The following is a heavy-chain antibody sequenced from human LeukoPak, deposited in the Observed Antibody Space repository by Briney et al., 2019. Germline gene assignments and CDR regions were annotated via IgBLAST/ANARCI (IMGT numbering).Heavy chain of an antibody. V-gene: IGHV3-43*01. CDR3: AKDGSGPYYYYYYYMDV. J-gene: IGHJ6*03. CDR1: GFTFDDYT. CDR2: ISWDGGST. D-gene: IGHD3-10*01. Sequence: GGSLRLSCAASGFTFDDYTMHWVRQAPGKGLEWVSLISWDGGSTYYADSVKGRFTISRDNSKNSLYLQMNSLRTEDTALYYCAKDGSGPYYYYYYYMDVWGKGTTVTVSS.